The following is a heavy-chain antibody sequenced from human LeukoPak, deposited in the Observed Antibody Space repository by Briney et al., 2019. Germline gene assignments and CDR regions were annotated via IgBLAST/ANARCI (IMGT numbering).Heavy chain of an antibody. CDR1: GYTFTSYY. V-gene: IGHV1-18*04. CDR3: ARGRYYYGSGSYQDY. J-gene: IGHJ4*02. CDR2: ISAYNGNT. D-gene: IGHD3-10*01. Sequence: ASVKVSCKASGYTFTSYYMHWVRQAPGQGLEWMGWISAYNGNTNYAQKLQGRVTMTTDTSTSTAYMELRSLRSDDTAVYYCARGRYYYGSGSYQDYWGQGTLVTVSS.